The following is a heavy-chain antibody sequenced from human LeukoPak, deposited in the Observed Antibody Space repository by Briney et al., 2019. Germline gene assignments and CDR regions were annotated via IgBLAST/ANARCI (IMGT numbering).Heavy chain of an antibody. J-gene: IGHJ6*02. D-gene: IGHD3-3*01. CDR1: GFTFSIYG. CDR2: ISYDGSNK. V-gene: IGHV3-30*18. CDR3: AKVSEAYYYYYGMDV. Sequence: GRSLRLSCAASGFTFSIYGMHWVRQAPGKGLEWVAVISYDGSNKYYADSVKGRFTISRDNSKNTLYLQMNSLRAEDTAVYYCAKVSEAYYYYYGMDVWGQGTTVTVSS.